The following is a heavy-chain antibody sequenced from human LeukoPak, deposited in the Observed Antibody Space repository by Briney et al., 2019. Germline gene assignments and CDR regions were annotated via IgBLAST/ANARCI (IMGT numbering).Heavy chain of an antibody. CDR1: GFTFSDYY. D-gene: IGHD3-10*01. V-gene: IGHV3-11*01. Sequence: GGSLRLSCAASGFTFSDYYMSWIRQAPGKGLEWVSYISSSGSTIYYADSVKGRFTISRDNAKNSLYLQMNSLRAEDTAVYYCARDTLYATGRSYYYYMDVWGKGTTVTISS. J-gene: IGHJ6*03. CDR3: ARDTLYATGRSYYYYMDV. CDR2: ISSSGSTI.